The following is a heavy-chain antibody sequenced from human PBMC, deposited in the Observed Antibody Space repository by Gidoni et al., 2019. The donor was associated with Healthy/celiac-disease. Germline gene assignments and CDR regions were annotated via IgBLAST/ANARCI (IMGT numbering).Heavy chain of an antibody. J-gene: IGHJ6*03. CDR1: GYTFTSYY. CDR2: INPSGGST. Sequence: QVQLVQSGAEVKKPGASVKVSCKASGYTFTSYYMHWVRQAPGQGLEWMGRINPSGGSTSYAQKFQGRVTMTRDTSTSTVYMELSSLRSEDTAVYYCATDRYCSGGSCRQYYYYYYMDVWGKGTTVTVSS. CDR3: ATDRYCSGGSCRQYYYYYYMDV. V-gene: IGHV1-46*01. D-gene: IGHD2-15*01.